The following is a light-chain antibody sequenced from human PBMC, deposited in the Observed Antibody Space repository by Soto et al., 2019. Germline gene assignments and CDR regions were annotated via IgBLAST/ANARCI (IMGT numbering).Light chain of an antibody. J-gene: IGLJ2*01. CDR2: SNN. V-gene: IGLV1-44*01. CDR3: VAWDDSLNGYVV. Sequence: QSVLTQPPSASGTPGQRVTISCSGSSSNIGSNTVNWYQQLPGTAPKLVIYSNNQRPSGVPDRFSGSKSGTSASLAIRGLQSEDEADYYCVAWDDSLNGYVVFGGGTKVTVL. CDR1: SSNIGSNT.